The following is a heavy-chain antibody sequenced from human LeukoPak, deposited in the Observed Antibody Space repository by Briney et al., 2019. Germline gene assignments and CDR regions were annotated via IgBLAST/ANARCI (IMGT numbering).Heavy chain of an antibody. CDR2: IYCSGST. V-gene: IGHV4-59*01. D-gene: IGHD3-22*01. Sequence: PSETLSLTCTVSGGSISSYYWSWIRQPPGKGLEWIGYIYCSGSTNYNPSLKSRVTISVDTSKNQFSLKLSSVTAADTAVYYCARGTHYYDSSGYYYFDYWGQGTLVTVSS. CDR1: GGSISSYY. J-gene: IGHJ4*02. CDR3: ARGTHYYDSSGYYYFDY.